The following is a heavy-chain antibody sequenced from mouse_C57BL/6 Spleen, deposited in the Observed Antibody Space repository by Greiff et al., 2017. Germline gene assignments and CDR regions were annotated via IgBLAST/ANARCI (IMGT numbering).Heavy chain of an antibody. J-gene: IGHJ1*03. D-gene: IGHD1-1*01. V-gene: IGHV3-6*01. CDR3: ARGGGSSRYFDV. CDR2: ISYDGSN. Sequence: EVKLEESGPGLVKPSQSLSLTCSVTGYSITSGYYWNWIRQFPGNKLEWMGYISYDGSNNYNPSLKNRISITRDTSKNQFFLKLNSVTTEDTATYYCARGGGSSRYFDVWGTGTTVTVSS. CDR1: GYSITSGYY.